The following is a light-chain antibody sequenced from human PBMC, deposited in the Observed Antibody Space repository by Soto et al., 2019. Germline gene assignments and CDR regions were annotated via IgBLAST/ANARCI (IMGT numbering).Light chain of an antibody. V-gene: IGKV3-11*01. CDR3: QQRSNLWT. CDR2: DTS. Sequence: DSLLPQSPATLSSSTGERAPLSCRASQTVSNKLAWYQHKPGQAPRLLIYDTSNRATGIPARFSGSGSGTDFTLTISSLEPEDFAVYYCQQRSNLWTFCQGTNVDIK. J-gene: IGKJ1*01. CDR1: QTVSNK.